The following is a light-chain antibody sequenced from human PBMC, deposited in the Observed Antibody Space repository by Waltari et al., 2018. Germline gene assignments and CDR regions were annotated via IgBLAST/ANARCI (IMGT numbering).Light chain of an antibody. Sequence: YNFVSWYQQHPGKVPKIIIFDVNRRPSGVPYRFSGSKSGNTASLTISGLQTEDEADYYCCSYAGSSLFVIFGGGTKLTVL. CDR3: CSYAGSSLFVI. CDR1: YNF. V-gene: IGLV2-11*01. J-gene: IGLJ2*01. CDR2: DVN.